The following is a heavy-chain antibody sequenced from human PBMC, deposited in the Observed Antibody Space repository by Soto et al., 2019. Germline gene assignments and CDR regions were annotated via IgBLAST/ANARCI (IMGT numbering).Heavy chain of an antibody. Sequence: SATLSLTCTVSGGSISSGDYYWSWIRQPPGKGLEWIGYIYYSGSTYYNPSLKSRVTISVDTSKNQFSLKLSSVTAADTAVYYCASFTVVTPGGYFDYWGQGTLVTVSS. CDR2: IYYSGST. CDR1: GGSISSGDYY. V-gene: IGHV4-30-4*01. D-gene: IGHD2-21*02. J-gene: IGHJ4*02. CDR3: ASFTVVTPGGYFDY.